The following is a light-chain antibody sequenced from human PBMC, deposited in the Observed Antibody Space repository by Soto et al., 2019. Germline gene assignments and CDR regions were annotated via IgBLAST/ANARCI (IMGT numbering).Light chain of an antibody. J-gene: IGLJ1*01. Sequence: QSVLTQRASVSGSPGQSITISCTGASSDVGGYNYVSWYQQHPGKAPKLMIYEVSNRPSGVSNRFSGSKSGNTASLTISGLQAEDEADYYCSSYTSSSTLYVFGTGTRSPS. CDR1: SSDVGGYNY. CDR2: EVS. V-gene: IGLV2-14*01. CDR3: SSYTSSSTLYV.